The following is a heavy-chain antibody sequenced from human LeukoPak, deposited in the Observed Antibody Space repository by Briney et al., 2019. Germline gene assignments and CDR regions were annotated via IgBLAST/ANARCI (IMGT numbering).Heavy chain of an antibody. CDR3: ARKTRVGKRGYSYGSYHY. Sequence: SETLSLTCTVSGGSISSSSYYWGWIRQPPGKGLEWIGSIYYSGSTYYNPSLKSRVIISVDTSKNQFSLKLSSVTAADTAVYYCARKTRVGKRGYSYGSYHYWGQGTLVTVSS. CDR2: IYYSGST. J-gene: IGHJ4*02. CDR1: GGSISSSSYY. V-gene: IGHV4-39*01. D-gene: IGHD5-18*01.